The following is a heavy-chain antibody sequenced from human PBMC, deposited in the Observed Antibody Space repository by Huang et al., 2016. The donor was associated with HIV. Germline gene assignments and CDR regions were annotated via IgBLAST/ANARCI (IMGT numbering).Heavy chain of an antibody. D-gene: IGHD6-19*01. CDR3: ARGQSGPSQWLASLGNYYYYMDV. Sequence: QLQLQESGPGPVKPSATLSLTCSVSGGSISGSRYYWGWIRQPPGKGLEGIGSIYYRGDSHYSPSLKSRVTISVDTSKNQFSLKLSSVTAAETAVYYCARGQSGPSQWLASLGNYYYYMDVWGKGTTVTVSS. V-gene: IGHV4-39*01. CDR2: IYYRGDS. J-gene: IGHJ6*03. CDR1: GGSISGSRYY.